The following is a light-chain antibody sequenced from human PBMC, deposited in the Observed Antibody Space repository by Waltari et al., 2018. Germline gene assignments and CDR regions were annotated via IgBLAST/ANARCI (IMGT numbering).Light chain of an antibody. CDR1: QDVSMY. CDR2: DAT. CDR3: QQRSNWPMT. V-gene: IGKV3-11*01. J-gene: IGKJ4*01. Sequence: EVVLPQSPATLSLSPGATATLSCRASQDVSMYLACDQHRPGQGPRLLIYDATNRATGIPARFGGSGSGTDFTLTISSLDPEDFAVYFCQQRSNWPMTFGGGTKVEIK.